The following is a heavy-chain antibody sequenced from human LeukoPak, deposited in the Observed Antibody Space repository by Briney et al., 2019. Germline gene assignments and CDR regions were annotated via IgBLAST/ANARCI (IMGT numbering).Heavy chain of an antibody. D-gene: IGHD5-18*01. J-gene: IGHJ6*03. Sequence: PGGSLRLSCAAPGFTFDDYAMHWVRQAPGKGLEWVAFIRYDGSNKYYADSVKGRFTISRDNSKNTLYLQMNSLRAEDTAVYYCAKDERGYSYTVYYYYYMDVWGKGTTVTISS. CDR3: AKDERGYSYTVYYYYYMDV. CDR2: IRYDGSNK. CDR1: GFTFDDYA. V-gene: IGHV3-30*02.